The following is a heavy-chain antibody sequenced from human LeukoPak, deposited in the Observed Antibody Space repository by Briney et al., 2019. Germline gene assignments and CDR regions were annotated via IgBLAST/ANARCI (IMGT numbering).Heavy chain of an antibody. Sequence: GGAPRLSCAASGFTLRAFWMHWVRQAPGKGLGLVSRINPDGSRTTYADSVKGRFTISRDNAKNTVYLQMNSLRAEDTAVYYCARVLSGSWDWFDPWGQGTLVTVSS. D-gene: IGHD6-6*01. CDR2: INPDGSRT. V-gene: IGHV3-74*01. CDR3: ARVLSGSWDWFDP. J-gene: IGHJ5*02. CDR1: GFTLRAFW.